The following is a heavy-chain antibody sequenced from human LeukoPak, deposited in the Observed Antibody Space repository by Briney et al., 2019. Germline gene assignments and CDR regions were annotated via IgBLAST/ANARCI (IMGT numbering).Heavy chain of an antibody. Sequence: ASVKVSCKASGGTFSSYAISWVRQAPGQGLEWMGRIIPILGIANYAQKFQGRVTITTDESTSTAYMELSSLRSEDTAVYYCARGVVPAAIGGRGYFDYWGQGTLVTVSS. CDR1: GGTFSSYA. J-gene: IGHJ4*02. V-gene: IGHV1-69*04. D-gene: IGHD2-2*02. CDR3: ARGVVPAAIGGRGYFDY. CDR2: IIPILGIA.